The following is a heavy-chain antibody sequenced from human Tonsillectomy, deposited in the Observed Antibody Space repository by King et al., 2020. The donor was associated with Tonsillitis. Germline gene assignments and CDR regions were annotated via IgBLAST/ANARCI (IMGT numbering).Heavy chain of an antibody. J-gene: IGHJ6*02. CDR3: ARKGNYGYRVNYYYGMDV. D-gene: IGHD4-11*01. CDR1: GGSISSGGYS. CDR2: IYYSGST. Sequence: QLQESGPGLVKPSQTLSLTCAVSGGSISSGGYSWSWIRQPPGKGLEWIGYIYYSGSTYYNPSLKSRVTISVDTSKNQFSLKLSSVTAADTAVYFCARKGNYGYRVNYYYGMDVWGQGTTVTVSS. V-gene: IGHV4-30-4*07.